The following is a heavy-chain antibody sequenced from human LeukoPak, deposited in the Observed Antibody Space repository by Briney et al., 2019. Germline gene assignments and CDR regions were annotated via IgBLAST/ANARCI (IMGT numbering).Heavy chain of an antibody. V-gene: IGHV3-23*01. CDR2: ISGSGGST. Sequence: PGGSLRLSCAASGFTFSSYAMSWVRQAPGKGLEWVSPISGSGGSTYYADSVKGRFTISRDNTKNTLYLQMNSLRAEDTAVYYCAKDQQGWPDIFDYWGQGTLVTVSS. CDR3: AKDQQGWPDIFDY. J-gene: IGHJ4*02. D-gene: IGHD3-9*01. CDR1: GFTFSSYA.